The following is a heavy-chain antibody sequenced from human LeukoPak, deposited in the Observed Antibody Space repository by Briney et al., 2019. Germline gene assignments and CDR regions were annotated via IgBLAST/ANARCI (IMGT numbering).Heavy chain of an antibody. Sequence: GGSLRLSCAASGFTFSDYWMTWVRQAPGKGLEWVANISEEGSQKYYVDPVKGRFPLSRDNAWNSLSLQMNSLRAEDTAVYYCVRESGFWTASGVGRPLDVWGKGTTVTVSS. J-gene: IGHJ6*04. CDR2: ISEEGSQK. CDR3: VRESGFWTASGVGRPLDV. V-gene: IGHV3-7*01. D-gene: IGHD3/OR15-3a*01. CDR1: GFTFSDYW.